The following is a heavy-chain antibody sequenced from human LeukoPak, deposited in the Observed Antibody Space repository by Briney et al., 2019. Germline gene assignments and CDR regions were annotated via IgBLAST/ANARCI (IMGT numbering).Heavy chain of an antibody. CDR1: GFSFSSYG. D-gene: IGHD5-18*01. J-gene: IGHJ4*02. Sequence: GRSLRLSCAASGFSFSSYGMHWVRQAPGKGLEWVAVISYDGGNKYYADSVKGRFTISRDNSKNTLYLQMNSLRAEDTAVYYCAKAEIQLWLTGIWGQGTLVTVSS. CDR3: AKAEIQLWLTGI. CDR2: ISYDGGNK. V-gene: IGHV3-30*18.